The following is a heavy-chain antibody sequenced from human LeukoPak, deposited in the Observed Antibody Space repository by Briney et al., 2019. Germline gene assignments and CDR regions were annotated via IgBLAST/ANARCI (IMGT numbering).Heavy chain of an antibody. CDR3: ATGQGRVAAADY. J-gene: IGHJ4*02. CDR2: FDPEDGET. D-gene: IGHD2-15*01. CDR1: GYTLTELS. Sequence: ASVKVSCKVSGYTLTELSMHWVRQAPGKGLEWMGGFDPEDGETIYAQKFQGRVTMTEDTSTDTAYMELSSLRSEDTAVYYCATGQGRVAAADYWGQGTLVIVPS. V-gene: IGHV1-24*01.